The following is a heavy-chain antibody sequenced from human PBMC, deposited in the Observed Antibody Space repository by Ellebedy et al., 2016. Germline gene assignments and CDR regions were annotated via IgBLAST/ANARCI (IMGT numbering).Heavy chain of an antibody. Sequence: SETLSLTXSVSGGSISSHYWSWIRQPPGKGLEWIGYIYYSGSTKYNPSLKSRVSISIDTSNSQFSLKLSSVTAADTAVYYCASLVAARRYRADYYYMDVWGKGTTVTVSS. D-gene: IGHD6-6*01. CDR1: GGSISSHY. CDR2: IYYSGST. CDR3: ASLVAARRYRADYYYMDV. V-gene: IGHV4-59*11. J-gene: IGHJ6*03.